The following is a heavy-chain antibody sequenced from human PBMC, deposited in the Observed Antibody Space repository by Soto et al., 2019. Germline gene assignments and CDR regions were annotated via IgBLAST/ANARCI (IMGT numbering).Heavy chain of an antibody. CDR1: GFTFSSYA. CDR2: ISGSGGST. Sequence: GGSLRLSCAASGFTFSSYAMSWVRQAPGKGLEWVSAISGSGGSTYYADSVKGRFTISRDNPKNTLYLQMNSLRAEDTAVYYCAKDMGNYDFWSGYLSLDYWGQGTLVTVSS. J-gene: IGHJ4*02. CDR3: AKDMGNYDFWSGYLSLDY. V-gene: IGHV3-23*01. D-gene: IGHD3-3*01.